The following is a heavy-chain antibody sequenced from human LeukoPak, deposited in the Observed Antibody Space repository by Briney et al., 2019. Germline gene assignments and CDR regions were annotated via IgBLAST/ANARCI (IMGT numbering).Heavy chain of an antibody. J-gene: IGHJ3*02. CDR1: GFTFSSYA. Sequence: GGSLRLSCAASGFTFSSYAMSWVRQAPGKGLEWVSAISRSGGSTHYADSVKGRFTISRDNSKNTLYLQMNSLRAEDTAVYYCAKDPSGKYYDSSGYHDAIDIWGQGTMVTVSS. CDR3: AKDPSGKYYDSSGYHDAIDI. CDR2: ISRSGGST. D-gene: IGHD3-22*01. V-gene: IGHV3-23*01.